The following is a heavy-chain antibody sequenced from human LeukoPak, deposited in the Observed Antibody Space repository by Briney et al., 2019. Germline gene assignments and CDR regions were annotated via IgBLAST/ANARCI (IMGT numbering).Heavy chain of an antibody. Sequence: GGSLRLSCAASGFSFSRAWMSWVRQAAGKGLEWVSYITGSSSTINYADSVKGRFTISRDKAKNSLYLQMNSLRAEDTAVYYCARTGLGMYSFDSWGRGTLVTVSS. CDR1: GFSFSRAW. V-gene: IGHV3-48*01. J-gene: IGHJ4*02. D-gene: IGHD7-27*01. CDR2: ITGSSSTI. CDR3: ARTGLGMYSFDS.